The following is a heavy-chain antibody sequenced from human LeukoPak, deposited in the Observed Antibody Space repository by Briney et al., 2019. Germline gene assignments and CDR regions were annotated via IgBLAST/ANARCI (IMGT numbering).Heavy chain of an antibody. V-gene: IGHV6-1*01. D-gene: IGHD6-6*01. Sequence: SQTLSLTCAISGDSVSSNSAAWNWIRQSASRGLEWLGRTYYRSKWYNDYAVSVKSRITINPDTSKNQFSLQLNSVTPEDTAVYYCARDKGTSYLSSFDYWGQGTLVTVSS. J-gene: IGHJ4*02. CDR3: ARDKGTSYLSSFDY. CDR1: GDSVSSNSAA. CDR2: TYYRSKWYN.